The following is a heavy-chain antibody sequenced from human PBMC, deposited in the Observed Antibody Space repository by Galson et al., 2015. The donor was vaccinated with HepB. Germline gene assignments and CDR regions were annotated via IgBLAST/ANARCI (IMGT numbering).Heavy chain of an antibody. D-gene: IGHD6-13*01. J-gene: IGHJ4*02. CDR3: AREVPPGIAAADVGY. CDR2: INHSGST. Sequence: LSLTCAVYGGSFSGYYWSWIRQPPGKGLEWIGEINHSGSTNYNPSLKSRVTISVDTSKNQFSLKLSSVTAADTAVYYCAREVPPGIAAADVGYWGQGTLVTVSS. CDR1: GGSFSGYY. V-gene: IGHV4-34*01.